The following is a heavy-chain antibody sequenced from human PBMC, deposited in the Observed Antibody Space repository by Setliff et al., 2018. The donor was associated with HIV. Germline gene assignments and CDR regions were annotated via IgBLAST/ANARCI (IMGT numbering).Heavy chain of an antibody. CDR1: GGSVSGFY. CDR3: ARHEGGQQLSRGGYAMDV. V-gene: IGHV4-4*09. CDR2: IDTTGDT. D-gene: IGHD3-16*01. Sequence: SETLSLTCTVSGGSVSGFYWSWIRQPPGKGLDWIGRIDTTGDTKYNPSLRSRVSTSTDMSRNNFSLNLSSVTAAATAVYFCARHEGGQQLSRGGYAMDVWGQGTTVTVSS. J-gene: IGHJ6*02.